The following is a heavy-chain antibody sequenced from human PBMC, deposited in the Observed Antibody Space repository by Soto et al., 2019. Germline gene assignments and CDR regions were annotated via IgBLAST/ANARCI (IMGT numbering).Heavy chain of an antibody. Sequence: PGGSLRLSCAASGFAFSSYGMFWVRQAPGKGLEWVALISYDGSNKYYADSVKGRFTVSRDNSKNTLYLQMNSLRAEDTAVYYWAKVAQGDPLIPDYGGDVGGKGTTVTVS. J-gene: IGHJ6*04. D-gene: IGHD2-21*02. V-gene: IGHV3-30*18. CDR2: ISYDGSNK. CDR3: AKVAQGDPLIPDYGGDV. CDR1: GFAFSSYG.